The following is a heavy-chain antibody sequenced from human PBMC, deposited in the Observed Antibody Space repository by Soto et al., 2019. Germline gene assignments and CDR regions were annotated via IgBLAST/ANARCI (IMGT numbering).Heavy chain of an antibody. J-gene: IGHJ6*02. CDR1: GYSFTSYW. Sequence: GESLKIACKGSGYSFTSYWIGWVRQMPGKGLELMGIIYPGDSDTRYSPSFQGQVTISADKSISTAYLQWSSLKASDTAMYYCARHGEHCSSTSCYLYYYYYGMDVWGQGTTVTVSS. V-gene: IGHV5-51*01. CDR3: ARHGEHCSSTSCYLYYYYYGMDV. CDR2: IYPGDSDT. D-gene: IGHD2-2*01.